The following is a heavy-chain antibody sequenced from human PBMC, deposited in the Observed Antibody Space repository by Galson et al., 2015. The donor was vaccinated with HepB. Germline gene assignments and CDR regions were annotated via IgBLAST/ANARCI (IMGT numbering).Heavy chain of an antibody. CDR1: GFTFSSYS. V-gene: IGHV3-21*01. Sequence: SLGLSCAASGFTFSSYSMNWVRQAPGKGLEWVSSISSSSSYIYYADSVKGRFTISRDNAKNSLYLQMNSLRAEDTAVYYCARDREGPVTTYYYYGMDVWGQGTTVTVSS. CDR2: ISSSSSYI. J-gene: IGHJ6*02. D-gene: IGHD4-17*01. CDR3: ARDREGPVTTYYYYGMDV.